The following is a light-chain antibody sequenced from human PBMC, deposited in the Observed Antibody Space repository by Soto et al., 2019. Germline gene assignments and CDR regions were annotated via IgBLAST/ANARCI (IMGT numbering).Light chain of an antibody. V-gene: IGLV6-57*03. CDR1: SGSIASNY. CDR2: EDN. J-gene: IGLJ2*01. CDR3: QSYDSSNPVV. Sequence: NFMLTQPHSVSESPGKTVTISCTRSSGSIASNYVQWYQQRPGSAPTTVIYEDNQRPSGVPDRFSCSIDSSSNSASLTISGLKTEDEADYYCQSYDSSNPVVFGGGTQLTVL.